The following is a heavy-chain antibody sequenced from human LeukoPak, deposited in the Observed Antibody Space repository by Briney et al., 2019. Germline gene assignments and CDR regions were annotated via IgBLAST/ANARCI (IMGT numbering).Heavy chain of an antibody. D-gene: IGHD5-24*01. CDR1: GGSISSYY. V-gene: IGHV4-59*08. CDR3: ARLRRDGYNLDY. Sequence: KPSETLSLTCTVSGGSISSYYWSWIRQPPGKGLEWIGYIYYSGSTNYNPSLKSRVTISVDTSKNQFSLKLSSVTAADTAVYYCARLRRDGYNLDYWGQGTLVTVSS. CDR2: IYYSGST. J-gene: IGHJ4*02.